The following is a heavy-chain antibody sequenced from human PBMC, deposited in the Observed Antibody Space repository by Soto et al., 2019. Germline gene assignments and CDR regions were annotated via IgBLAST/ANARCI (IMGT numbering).Heavy chain of an antibody. CDR1: GYTFTSYG. CDR3: AGESSRSGHDD. CDR2: ISAYNGNT. Sequence: QVQLVQSGAEVKKPGASVKVSCKASGYTFTSYGISWVRQAPGQGLEWMGWISAYNGNTNYAQKLQGRVTMTTDTATSKAYMELRSRRSDDTAVYYCAGESSRSGHDDWGQGTLVTVSS. V-gene: IGHV1-18*01. J-gene: IGHJ4*02. D-gene: IGHD6-25*01.